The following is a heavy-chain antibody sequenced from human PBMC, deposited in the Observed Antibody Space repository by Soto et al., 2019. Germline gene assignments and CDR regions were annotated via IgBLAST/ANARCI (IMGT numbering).Heavy chain of an antibody. J-gene: IGHJ6*02. CDR1: GFTFSSYA. Sequence: PGGSLRLSCAASGFTFSSYAMHWVRQAPGKGLEWVAVISYDGSNKYCADSVKGRFTISRDNSKNTLYLQMNSLRAEDTAVYYCASNSIAARLPPPYYGMDVWGQGTTVTVSS. CDR2: ISYDGSNK. V-gene: IGHV3-30-3*01. CDR3: ASNSIAARLPPPYYGMDV. D-gene: IGHD6-6*01.